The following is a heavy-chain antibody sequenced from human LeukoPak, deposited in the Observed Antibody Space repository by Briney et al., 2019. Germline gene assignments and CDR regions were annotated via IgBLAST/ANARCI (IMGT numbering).Heavy chain of an antibody. V-gene: IGHV4-30-4*01. D-gene: IGHD3-16*01. CDR2: IYYSGST. J-gene: IGHJ5*02. CDR1: GGSISSGDYY. CDR3: ARDRLGAPSDP. Sequence: PSETLSLTCTVSGGSISSGDYYWRWIRQPPGKGLEWIGYIYYSGSTYYNPSLKSRVTISVDTSKNQFSLKLSSVTAADTAVYYCARDRLGAPSDPWGQGTLVTVSS.